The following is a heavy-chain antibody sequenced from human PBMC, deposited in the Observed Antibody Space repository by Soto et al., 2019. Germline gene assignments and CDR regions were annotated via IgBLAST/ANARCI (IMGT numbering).Heavy chain of an antibody. CDR1: GFTFNNYA. J-gene: IGHJ3*01. CDR3: AKVRLTDYLRYAPHL. CDR2: ISTNGDNT. Sequence: EVQLLESVGGLVQPGGSLRLACAASGFTFNNYAMNWVRQAPGRGLEWVSIISTNGDNTYDADSVKGRFPIPRDNSQNTVFLQMNSLRAEDTAISFCAKVRLTDYLRYAPHLWGQGTLVTVSS. V-gene: IGHV3-23*01. D-gene: IGHD2-8*01.